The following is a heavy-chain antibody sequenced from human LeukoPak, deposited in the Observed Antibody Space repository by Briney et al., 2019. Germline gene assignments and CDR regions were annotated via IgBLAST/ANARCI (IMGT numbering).Heavy chain of an antibody. V-gene: IGHV4-34*01. CDR3: ARIVYYDSSGYFYHFDY. J-gene: IGHJ4*02. CDR2: INHSGST. D-gene: IGHD3-22*01. CDR1: GGSFSGYY. Sequence: SETLSLTCAVYGGSFSGYYWSWIRQPPGPGLEWSGEINHSGSTNYNPSLKSRVTISVDTSKNQFSLTLSSVTAADTAVYYCARIVYYDSSGYFYHFDYWGQGTLVAVSS.